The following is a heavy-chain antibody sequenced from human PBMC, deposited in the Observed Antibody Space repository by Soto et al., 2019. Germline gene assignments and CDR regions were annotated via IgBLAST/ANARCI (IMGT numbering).Heavy chain of an antibody. V-gene: IGHV3-30*18. CDR1: GFTFSSYG. D-gene: IGHD1-1*01. Sequence: QVQLVESGGGVVQPGRSLRLSCAASGFTFSSYGMHWVRQAPGKGLEWVAVISYDGSNKYYADSVKGRFTISRDNSKNTLYLQMNSLRAEDTAVYYCAKDVSPASNSLDCWGPGTLVTVSS. CDR2: ISYDGSNK. CDR3: AKDVSPASNSLDC. J-gene: IGHJ4*02.